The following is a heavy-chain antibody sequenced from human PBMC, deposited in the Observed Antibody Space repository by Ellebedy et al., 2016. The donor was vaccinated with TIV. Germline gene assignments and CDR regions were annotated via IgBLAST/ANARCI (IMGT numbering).Heavy chain of an antibody. J-gene: IGHJ4*02. Sequence: AASVKVSCKASGYTFTGYYIHWVRQAPGQGLEWMGWINPNSGDTTYARRFQGRVTMTRHTSISAAYMELTRLKSDDTAVYYCARDDGRSGSYLFDYWGQGTLVTVSS. V-gene: IGHV1-2*02. CDR3: ARDDGRSGSYLFDY. D-gene: IGHD3-10*01. CDR2: INPNSGDT. CDR1: GYTFTGYY.